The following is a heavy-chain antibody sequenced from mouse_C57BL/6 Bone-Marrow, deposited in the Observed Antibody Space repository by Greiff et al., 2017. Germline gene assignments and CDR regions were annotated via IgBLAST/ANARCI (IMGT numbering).Heavy chain of an antibody. CDR3: ARRGSSWYFDV. CDR2: IYPRSGNT. J-gene: IGHJ1*03. Sequence: VKLLESGAELARPGASVKLSCKASGYTFTSYGISWVKQRTGQGLEWIGEIYPRSGNTYYNEKFKGKATLTADKSSSTAYMELRSLTSEDSAVYFCARRGSSWYFDVWGTGTTVTVSS. CDR1: GYTFTSYG. D-gene: IGHD1-1*01. V-gene: IGHV1-81*01.